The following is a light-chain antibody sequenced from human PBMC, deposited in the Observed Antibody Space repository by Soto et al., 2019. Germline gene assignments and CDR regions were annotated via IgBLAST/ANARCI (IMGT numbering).Light chain of an antibody. J-gene: IGKJ5*01. Sequence: EIVLTQSPGTLSLSPGERATLSCRASQTVSSNYLAWYQQKPGQAPRLLIYAASTRATGIPDRFSGSGSGTDFTLSISRLEPEDFAACYCQQRSDWPSFGQGTRLEIK. CDR3: QQRSDWPS. V-gene: IGKV3D-20*02. CDR1: QTVSSNY. CDR2: AAS.